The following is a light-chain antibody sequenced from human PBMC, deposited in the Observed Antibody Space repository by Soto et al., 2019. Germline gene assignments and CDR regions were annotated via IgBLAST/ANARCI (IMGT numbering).Light chain of an antibody. CDR2: RAS. CDR1: QSVSSIY. CDR3: QQYGSS. Sequence: ELVLTQAPGTPSLSPGERATLSCRASQSVSSIYLALYQQKPGQAPRLLIYRASSRATGIPDRFSGSGSGTDFTLTISRLEPEDFAVYYCQQYGSSFAQGTRLEIK. J-gene: IGKJ5*01. V-gene: IGKV3-20*01.